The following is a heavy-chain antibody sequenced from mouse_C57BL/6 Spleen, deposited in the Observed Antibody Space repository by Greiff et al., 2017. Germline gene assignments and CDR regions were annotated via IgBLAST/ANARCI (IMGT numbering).Heavy chain of an antibody. J-gene: IGHJ3*01. CDR2: FYPGDGDT. CDR3: ARDPAWFAY. CDR1: GYAFSSSW. V-gene: IGHV1-82*01. Sequence: QVQLKQSGPELVKPGASVKISCKASGYAFSSSWMNWVKQRPGKGLEWIGRFYPGDGDTNYNGKFKGKATLTADKSSSTAYMQLSSLTSEDSAVYFCARDPAWFAYWGQGTLVTVSA.